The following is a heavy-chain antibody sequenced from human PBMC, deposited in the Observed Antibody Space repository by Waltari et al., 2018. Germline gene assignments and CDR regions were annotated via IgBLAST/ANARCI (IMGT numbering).Heavy chain of an antibody. CDR3: AREVAWRMLAYFDY. CDR1: GGSISSYY. Sequence: QVQLQESGPGLVKPSETLSLTCTVSGGSISSYYWSCIRQPAGKGLEWIGRIYTSGSTNYNPSLKSRVTMSVDTSKNQFSLKLSSVTAADTAVYYCAREVAWRMLAYFDYWGQGTLVTVSS. J-gene: IGHJ4*02. V-gene: IGHV4-4*07. D-gene: IGHD3-3*01. CDR2: IYTSGST.